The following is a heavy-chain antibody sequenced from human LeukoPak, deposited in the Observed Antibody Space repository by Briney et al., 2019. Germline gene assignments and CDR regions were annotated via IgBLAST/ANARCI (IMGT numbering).Heavy chain of an antibody. Sequence: PGGSLRLSCGGSGFTFSRYPIHWVRQIPGKGLQWVAVVSYEGIHKFYADSVKGRFTISRDNSKNMVFLQMSSLKVGDSALYYCVRDRFTDTYLDSFDVWGQGVRVIVSS. J-gene: IGHJ3*01. CDR1: GFTFSRYP. CDR3: VRDRFTDTYLDSFDV. CDR2: VSYEGIHK. D-gene: IGHD3-16*02. V-gene: IGHV3-30*04.